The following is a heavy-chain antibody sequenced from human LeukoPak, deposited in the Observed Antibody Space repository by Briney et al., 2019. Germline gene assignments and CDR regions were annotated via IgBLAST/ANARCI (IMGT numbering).Heavy chain of an antibody. CDR1: GFTFSSYW. V-gene: IGHV3-7*01. CDR3: ARAQSGSYYFPTQYYYYYYMDV. D-gene: IGHD1-26*01. CDR2: IKQDGSEK. Sequence: GGSLRLSCAASGFTFSSYWMSWVRQAPGKGLEWVANIKQDGSEKYYVDSVKGRFTISRDNAKNSLYLQMNSLRAEDTAVYYCARAQSGSYYFPTQYYYYYYMDVWGKGTTVTVSS. J-gene: IGHJ6*03.